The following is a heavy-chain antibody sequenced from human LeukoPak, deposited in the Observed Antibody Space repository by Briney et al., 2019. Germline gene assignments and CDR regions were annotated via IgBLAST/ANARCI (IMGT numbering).Heavy chain of an antibody. CDR3: ARGGPAYGGNHSWFDP. Sequence: PGGSLRLSCTVSGFPVSRNYMSGVRQAPGRGLEWVSVIYSGGGTYYANSVKGRFTISRDTSKTTLFLQLSSLRAEDTAMYHCARGGPAYGGNHSWFDPWGQGTLVTVSS. J-gene: IGHJ5*02. CDR2: IYSGGGT. CDR1: GFPVSRNY. D-gene: IGHD4-23*01. V-gene: IGHV3-53*01.